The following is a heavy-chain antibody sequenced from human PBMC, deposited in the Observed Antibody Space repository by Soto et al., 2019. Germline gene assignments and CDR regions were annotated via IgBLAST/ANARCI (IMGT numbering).Heavy chain of an antibody. Sequence: SGPTLVNPTQTLTLTCTFSGFSLSTTGMCVSWIRQPPGKALEWLARIEWDDDKYYSTSLKTRLTISKGTSKNQVVLIMTNMDSVDTAAFYCARGNYDFDSWGQGTLVTVSS. CDR1: GFSLSTTGMC. CDR2: IEWDDDK. CDR3: ARGNYDFDS. V-gene: IGHV2-70*11. J-gene: IGHJ4*02. D-gene: IGHD1-7*01.